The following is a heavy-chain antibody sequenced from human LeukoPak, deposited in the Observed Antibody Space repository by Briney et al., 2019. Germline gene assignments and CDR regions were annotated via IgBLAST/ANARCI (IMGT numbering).Heavy chain of an antibody. D-gene: IGHD3-10*01. CDR1: GYTFTGYY. V-gene: IGHV1-2*02. J-gene: IGHJ4*02. CDR2: INPNSGVT. Sequence: ASVKVSCKASGYTFTGYYMHWVRQAPGQGLEWMGWINPNSGVTNYAQQFQGRVTMTRDTSISTAYMELSSLTSDDTAVYYCAKEAKNSYGSLPNWGQGTLVTVSS. CDR3: AKEAKNSYGSLPN.